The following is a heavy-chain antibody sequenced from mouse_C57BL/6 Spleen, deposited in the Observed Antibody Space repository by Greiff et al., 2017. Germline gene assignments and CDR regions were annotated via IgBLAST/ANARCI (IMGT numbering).Heavy chain of an antibody. CDR2: IYPGSGST. CDR1: GYTFTSYW. Sequence: VQLQQPGAELVKPGASVKMSCKASGYTFTSYWITWVKQRPGQGLEWIGEIYPGSGSTNYNEKFKSKATLTVDTSSSTAYMQLSSLTSEDSAVYYCASSPFYYYGSSYGAYWGQGTLVTVSA. CDR3: ASSPFYYYGSSYGAY. V-gene: IGHV1-55*01. D-gene: IGHD1-1*01. J-gene: IGHJ3*01.